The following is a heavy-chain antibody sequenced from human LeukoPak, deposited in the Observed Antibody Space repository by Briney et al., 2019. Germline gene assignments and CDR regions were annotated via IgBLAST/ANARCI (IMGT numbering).Heavy chain of an antibody. J-gene: IGHJ4*02. V-gene: IGHV3-23*01. CDR2: ISGSGLTT. CDR1: GFTFSNYA. Sequence: GGSLRLSCVAYGFTFSNYAMRWVRLAPGRGLEWVSAISGSGLTTYYADSVKGRFTISRDNSQNTLYLQMDSLRAEDTAVYYCAKERREQSRDNYFDYWGQGTLVTVSS. D-gene: IGHD1-26*01. CDR3: AKERREQSRDNYFDY.